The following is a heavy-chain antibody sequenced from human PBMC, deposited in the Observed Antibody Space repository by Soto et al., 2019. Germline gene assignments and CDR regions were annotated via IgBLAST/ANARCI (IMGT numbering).Heavy chain of an antibody. Sequence: PGGSLRLSCAASGFTFSNAWMNWVRQAPGKGLEWVGRVKTKTDGGTTDYAAPVKGRFTISRDDSENTLYLQMSSLKTEDTAIYYCTRVRSIVAAGSRYFDYSRHGVLVTASP. J-gene: IGHJ4*01. V-gene: IGHV3-15*07. CDR2: VKTKTDGGTT. CDR1: GFTFSNAW. D-gene: IGHD6-13*01. CDR3: TRVRSIVAAGSRYFDY.